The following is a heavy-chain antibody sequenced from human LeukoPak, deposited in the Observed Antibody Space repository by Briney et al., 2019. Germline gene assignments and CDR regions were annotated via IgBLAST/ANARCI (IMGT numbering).Heavy chain of an antibody. CDR1: GLALSNCA. V-gene: IGHV3-30-3*01. D-gene: IGHD5-24*01. J-gene: IGHJ3*02. CDR2: ISCDGSIK. Sequence: PGRSLRLSCAASGLALSNCAMHWVRQAPGKGLDWLAVISCDGSIKYYADSVKGRFTISRDNSNNTLYLQVNSLRTEDTAVYYCARSRHGPFDTFDIWGQGTMVTVSS. CDR3: ARSRHGPFDTFDI.